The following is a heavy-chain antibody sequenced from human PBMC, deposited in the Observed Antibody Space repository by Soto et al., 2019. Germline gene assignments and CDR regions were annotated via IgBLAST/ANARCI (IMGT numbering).Heavy chain of an antibody. CDR2: ISSRSDI. Sequence: GGSLRLSCVGSGFTFSTYSINWVRQAPGKGLEWVSSISSRSDIYYAGSVKGRFTISRDNAKNSVSLQMNSLRAEDTAVYYCAREYTAWPLAYGLDVWGQGTTVTVSS. CDR3: AREYTAWPLAYGLDV. V-gene: IGHV3-21*01. D-gene: IGHD2-2*02. J-gene: IGHJ6*02. CDR1: GFTFSTYS.